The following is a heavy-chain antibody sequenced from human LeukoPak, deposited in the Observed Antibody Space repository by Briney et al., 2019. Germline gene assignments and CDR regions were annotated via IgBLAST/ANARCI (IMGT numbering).Heavy chain of an antibody. CDR2: ISYDGSNK. CDR1: GFTFSSYA. Sequence: GGSLRLSCAASGFTFSSYAMHWVRQAPGKGLEWVAVISYDGSNKYYADSVKGRFTISRDNSNNTLYLEMSSLRVDDAAVYYCARVLYTSGWFGTFAYWGQGTLVTVSS. J-gene: IGHJ4*02. CDR3: ARVLYTSGWFGTFAY. D-gene: IGHD6-19*01. V-gene: IGHV3-30-3*01.